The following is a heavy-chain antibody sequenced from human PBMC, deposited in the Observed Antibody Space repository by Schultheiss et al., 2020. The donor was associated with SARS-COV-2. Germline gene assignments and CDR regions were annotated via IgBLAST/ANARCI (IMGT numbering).Heavy chain of an antibody. CDR3: ARDFEFYGESEL. CDR2: ISSSSSYI. J-gene: IGHJ4*02. D-gene: IGHD4-17*01. Sequence: GGSLRLSCAASGFTFSSYSMNWVRQAPGKGLEWVSSISSSSSYIYYADSVKGRFTISRDNAKNSLYLQMNSLRAEDTAVYYCARDFEFYGESELWGQGTLVTVSS. CDR1: GFTFSSYS. V-gene: IGHV3-21*04.